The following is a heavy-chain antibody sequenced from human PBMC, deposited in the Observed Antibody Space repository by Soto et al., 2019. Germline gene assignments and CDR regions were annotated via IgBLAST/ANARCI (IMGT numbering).Heavy chain of an antibody. J-gene: IGHJ5*02. Sequence: QVQLVQSGAEVKKPGASVKVSCKASGYTFTSHKINWVRQATGQGLEWMGWMDPDSGKTAYVQKFQGRVTMTRNTSIGTAYMKLNSMRSEDTAMYYCARRHEDYWGGFNWFDPWGQGTLVNVSS. D-gene: IGHD2-21*01. CDR3: ARRHEDYWGGFNWFDP. V-gene: IGHV1-8*01. CDR1: GYTFTSHK. CDR2: MDPDSGKT.